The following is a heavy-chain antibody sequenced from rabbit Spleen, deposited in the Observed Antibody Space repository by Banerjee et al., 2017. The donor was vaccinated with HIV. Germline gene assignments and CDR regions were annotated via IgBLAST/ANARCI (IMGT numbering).Heavy chain of an antibody. D-gene: IGHD2-1*01. CDR1: AVALSSYY. V-gene: IGHV1S7*01. CDR2: IDPIFKSA. J-gene: IGHJ4*01. CDR3: ARGSAPMTMVITGFYFNL. Sequence: ELGESGGRLVAPGGSLKLCCKASAVALSSYYRHWVRHTPGKGLEWIGYIDPIFKSACYASWVNGRFSIPRENTQNTVSLQLNSLTAADTATYFCARGSAPMTMVITGFYFNLWGQGTLVTVS.